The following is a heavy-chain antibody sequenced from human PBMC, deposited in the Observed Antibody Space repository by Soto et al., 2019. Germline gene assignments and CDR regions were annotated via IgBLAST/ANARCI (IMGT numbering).Heavy chain of an antibody. CDR2: ISSSSSYI. D-gene: IGHD3-22*01. Sequence: GGSLRLSCAASGFTFSSYSMNWVRQAPGKGLEWVSSISSSSSYIYYADSVKGRFTISRDNAKNSLYLQMNSLRAEDTAVYYCARDAGPYYYDSSGYRVFDYSGQGTLVTVSS. J-gene: IGHJ4*02. CDR1: GFTFSSYS. V-gene: IGHV3-21*01. CDR3: ARDAGPYYYDSSGYRVFDY.